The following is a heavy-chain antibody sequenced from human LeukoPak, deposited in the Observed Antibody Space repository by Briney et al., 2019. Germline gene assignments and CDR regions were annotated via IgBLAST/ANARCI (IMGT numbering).Heavy chain of an antibody. CDR3: AKIPLPGPPYDSSGYYYFDY. CDR1: GFTFSSYA. J-gene: IGHJ4*02. D-gene: IGHD3-22*01. V-gene: IGHV3-23*01. CDR2: ISGSGGST. Sequence: HPGGSLRLSCAASGFTFSSYAMSWVRQAPGKGLEWVSAISGSGGSTYYADSVKGRFTISRDNSKNTLYLQMNSLRAEDTAVYYCAKIPLPGPPYDSSGYYYFDYWGQGTLSPSPQ.